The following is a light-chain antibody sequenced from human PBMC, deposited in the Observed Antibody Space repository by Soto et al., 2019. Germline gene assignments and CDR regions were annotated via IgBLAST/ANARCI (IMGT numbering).Light chain of an antibody. CDR3: SSYAGGNNIV. CDR1: SRDVGGYNY. Sequence: QSALTQPPSASGSPGQSVTISCTGTSRDVGGYNYVSWYQQHPGKAPKLMIYEVSKRPSGVPDRFSGSKSGNTASLTVSGLQAEDEADYYCSSYAGGNNIVFGTGTKVTVL. J-gene: IGLJ1*01. CDR2: EVS. V-gene: IGLV2-8*01.